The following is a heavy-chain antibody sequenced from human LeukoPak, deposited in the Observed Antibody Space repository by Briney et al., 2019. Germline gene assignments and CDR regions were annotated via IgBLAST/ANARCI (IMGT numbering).Heavy chain of an antibody. D-gene: IGHD6-13*01. J-gene: IGHJ5*02. CDR1: GFTFSSYA. V-gene: IGHV3-23*01. CDR2: ISGSGGST. CDR3: ARDSSSWYNWFDP. Sequence: PGGSLRLSCAASGFTFSSYAMSWVRQAPGKGLEWVSAISGSGGSTYYADSVKGRFTISRDKAKNSLYLQMNSLRAEDTAVYYCARDSSSWYNWFDPWGQGTLVTVSS.